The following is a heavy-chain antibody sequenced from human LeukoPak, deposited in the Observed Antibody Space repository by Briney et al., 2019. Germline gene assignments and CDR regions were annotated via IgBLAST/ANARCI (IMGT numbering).Heavy chain of an antibody. CDR1: CSSISSYY. D-gene: IGHD4-17*01. CDR2: IYYSGIT. J-gene: IGHJ4*02. V-gene: IGHV4-59*08. Sequence: SETLSLTCTVSCSSISSYYWSWIRQPPGKGPEWIGYIYYSGITNYNPSLKSRVTISVDTSKNQFSLRLSSVTAADTAVYYCAIQNPGGDLSDYWGQGTLVTVSS. CDR3: AIQNPGGDLSDY.